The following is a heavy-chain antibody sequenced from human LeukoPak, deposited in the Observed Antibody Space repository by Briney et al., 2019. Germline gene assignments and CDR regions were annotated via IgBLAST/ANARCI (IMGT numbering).Heavy chain of an antibody. D-gene: IGHD2-21*02. CDR3: AKEGGMVTDY. V-gene: IGHV3-30*02. J-gene: IGHJ4*02. CDR1: GFTFSSYG. CDR2: IRYDGSNK. Sequence: PGGSLRLSCAASGFTFSSYGMLWVRQAPGKGLEWVAFIRYDGSNKYYADSVKGRFTISRDNSKNTLYLQMNSLRAEDTAVYYCAKEGGMVTDYWGQGTLVTVSS.